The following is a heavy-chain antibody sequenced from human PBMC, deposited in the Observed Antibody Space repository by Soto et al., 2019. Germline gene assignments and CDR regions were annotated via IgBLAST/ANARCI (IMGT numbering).Heavy chain of an antibody. J-gene: IGHJ4*02. Sequence: QVQLVQSGAEVKKPGSSVKVSCKASGGTFSSYTISWVRQAPGQGLEWMGRIIPILGIANYAQKFQGRVTIXAXXSTSTAYMELSSLRSEDTAVYYCASSVATITPFDYWGQGTLVTVSS. V-gene: IGHV1-69*02. CDR3: ASSVATITPFDY. CDR2: IIPILGIA. D-gene: IGHD5-12*01. CDR1: GGTFSSYT.